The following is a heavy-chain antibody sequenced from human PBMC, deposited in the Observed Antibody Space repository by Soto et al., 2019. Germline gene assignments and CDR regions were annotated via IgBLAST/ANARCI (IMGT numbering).Heavy chain of an antibody. J-gene: IGHJ6*02. CDR2: ISGSGGST. CDR3: AKMRLRFAYYYYGMDV. CDR1: GFTFSSYA. D-gene: IGHD5-12*01. V-gene: IGHV3-23*01. Sequence: GGSLRLSCAASGFTFSSYAMSWVRQAPGKGLEWVSAISGSGGSTYYADSVKGRFTISRDNSKNTLYLQMNRLKAEDVVLYYCAKMRLRFAYYYYGMDVWGQGTTVTVSS.